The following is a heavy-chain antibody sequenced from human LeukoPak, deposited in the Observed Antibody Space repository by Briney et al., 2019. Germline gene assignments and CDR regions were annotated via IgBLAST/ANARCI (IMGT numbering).Heavy chain of an antibody. CDR2: IRSKAYGGTT. V-gene: IGHV3-49*03. CDR3: TTSSWNWFDP. J-gene: IGHJ5*02. CDR1: GFIFGDYA. Sequence: GGSLRLSCTASGFIFGDYAVSWFRQAPGKGLEWVGFIRSKAYGGTTEYAASVKGRFTISRDDSKSIAYLEMNSLKTEDTAVYYCTTSSWNWFDPWGQGTLVTVSS. D-gene: IGHD6-13*01.